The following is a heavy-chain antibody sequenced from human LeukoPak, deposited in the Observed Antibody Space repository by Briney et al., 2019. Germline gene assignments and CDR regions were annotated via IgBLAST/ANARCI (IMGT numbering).Heavy chain of an antibody. Sequence: PSETLSLTCTVSGGSISSYYWSWIRQPPGKGLEWIGYIYYSGSTNYNPSLKSRVTISVDTSKNQVSLKVNSVTAADTAVYYCARVMREGMGYGMDVWGQGTTVTVSS. CDR1: GGSISSYY. V-gene: IGHV4-59*01. CDR2: IYYSGST. J-gene: IGHJ6*02. D-gene: IGHD1-26*01. CDR3: ARVMREGMGYGMDV.